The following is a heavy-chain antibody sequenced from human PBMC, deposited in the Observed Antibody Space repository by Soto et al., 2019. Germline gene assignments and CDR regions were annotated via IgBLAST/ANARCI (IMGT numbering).Heavy chain of an antibody. D-gene: IGHD3-3*02. Sequence: SETLSLTCTVSGGSINIGGYYWSWIRQHPGKGLEWIGYIYYSGSTFYNPSLKSRVTISFDTSKNQFSLKLNSVTAADTAVYYCARTAWHFFDYWGQGTLVTVSS. V-gene: IGHV4-31*03. CDR3: ARTAWHFFDY. J-gene: IGHJ4*02. CDR2: IYYSGST. CDR1: GGSINIGGYY.